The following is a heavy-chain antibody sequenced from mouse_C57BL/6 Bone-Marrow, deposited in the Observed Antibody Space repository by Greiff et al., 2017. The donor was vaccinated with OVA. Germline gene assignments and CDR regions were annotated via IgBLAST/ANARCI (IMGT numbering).Heavy chain of an antibody. CDR2: SRWDDDT. CDR1: GFSLSTFGMG. CDR3: ARIVDGYCWYFDV. D-gene: IGHD2-3*01. V-gene: IGHV8-8*01. Sequence: QVTLKVSGPGILQPSQTLSLTCSFSGFSLSTFGMGVGWMSQPSGKGLEWMAHSRWDDDTYYNPALKSRLTISKDAYKNRVVLMIANVDTAYASTYYCARIVDGYCWYFDVWGTGTTVTVSS. J-gene: IGHJ1*03.